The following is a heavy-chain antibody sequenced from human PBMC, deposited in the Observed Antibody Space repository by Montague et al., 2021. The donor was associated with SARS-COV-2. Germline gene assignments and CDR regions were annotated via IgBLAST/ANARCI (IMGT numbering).Heavy chain of an antibody. CDR3: SGTYRGTFDF. D-gene: IGHD1-7*01. V-gene: IGHV4-34*01. CDR1: GGSFSAYY. CDR2: INHSGTT. J-gene: IGHJ4*02. Sequence: SETLSLTCAVYGGSFSAYYWSWIRQPPGRGLEWIGEINHSGTTNYKSSLESRLSMSVDTSKNQFSLNLGSVTAADTAVYFCSGTYRGTFDFWGQGILVTVSS.